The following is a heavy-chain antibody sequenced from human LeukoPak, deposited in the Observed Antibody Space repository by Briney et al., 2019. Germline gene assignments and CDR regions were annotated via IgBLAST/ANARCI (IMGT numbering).Heavy chain of an antibody. CDR1: GFTFSSYA. CDR2: ISYDGSNK. J-gene: IGHJ4*02. CDR3: AREDGYCSGGSCDYFDY. D-gene: IGHD2-15*01. Sequence: GGSLRLSCAASGFTFSSYAMHWVRQAPGKGLEWVAVISYDGSNKYYADSVKGRFTISRDNSKNTLYLRMNSLRAEDTAVYYCAREDGYCSGGSCDYFDYWGQGTLVTVSS. V-gene: IGHV3-30-3*01.